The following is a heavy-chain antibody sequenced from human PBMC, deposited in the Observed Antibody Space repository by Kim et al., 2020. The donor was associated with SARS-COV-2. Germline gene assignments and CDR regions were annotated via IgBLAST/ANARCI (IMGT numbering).Heavy chain of an antibody. J-gene: IGHJ4*01. Sequence: SVKVSCKASGGTFSNYAISWVRQAPGQGLEWMGRIIPILGIANYAQNFQGRVTITADKSTGTAYMDLSSLRSEDTAVYYCATSRTYYYDSSGYYDFDYW. CDR2: IIPILGIA. V-gene: IGHV1-69*04. D-gene: IGHD3-22*01. CDR1: GGTFSNYA. CDR3: ATSRTYYYDSSGYYDFDY.